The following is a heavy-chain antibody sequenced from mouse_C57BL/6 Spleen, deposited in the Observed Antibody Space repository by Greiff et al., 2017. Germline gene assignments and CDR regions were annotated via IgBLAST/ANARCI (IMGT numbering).Heavy chain of an antibody. V-gene: IGHV1-64*01. D-gene: IGHD2-3*01. Sequence: QVQLQQPGAELVKPGASVKLSCKASGYTFTSYWMHWVKQRPGQGLEWIGMIHPNSGSTNYNEKFKSKATLTVDKSSSTAYMQLSSLTSEDSAVYYCAREWRSDGYWAPWFAYWGQGTLVTVSA. CDR2: IHPNSGST. J-gene: IGHJ3*01. CDR1: GYTFTSYW. CDR3: AREWRSDGYWAPWFAY.